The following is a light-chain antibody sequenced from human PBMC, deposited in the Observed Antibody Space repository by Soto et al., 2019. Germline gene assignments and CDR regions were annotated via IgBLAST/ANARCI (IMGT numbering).Light chain of an antibody. V-gene: IGKV1-5*03. CDR1: ESIDSW. CDR2: KAS. J-gene: IGKJ1*01. Sequence: DIQMTQSPSTLSASVGDRVTITCRASESIDSWLAWHQQKTGRAPKLLIAKASSLESGVPSRFSGSGFGTEFTLTISSLQPDDFATYYCQQYNSYRAFGQGTKVEI. CDR3: QQYNSYRA.